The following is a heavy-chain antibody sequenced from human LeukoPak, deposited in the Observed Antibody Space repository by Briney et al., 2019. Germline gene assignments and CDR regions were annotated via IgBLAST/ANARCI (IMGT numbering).Heavy chain of an antibody. CDR3: ASLGN. D-gene: IGHD1-1*01. Sequence: PGGSLRLSCAASGFTFSNYGMHWVRQAPGKGLEWVAFIRYDENKRHYADSVKGRFTISRDNSKNTLYLQMNSLRADDTAVYYCASLGNWGQGTLVTVSS. J-gene: IGHJ4*02. CDR2: IRYDENKR. CDR1: GFTFSNYG. V-gene: IGHV3-30*02.